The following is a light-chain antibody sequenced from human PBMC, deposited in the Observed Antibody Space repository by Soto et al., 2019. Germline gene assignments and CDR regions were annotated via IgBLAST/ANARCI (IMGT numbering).Light chain of an antibody. Sequence: ETVMTQSPATLSVSPGERATLSCRASQSVSDNLAWYQQKPGQAPRLLIYGAFTRATGIPARFSGSGSGTEFTLTISSLQSEDFAVYYCQQYNNWPRTFGQGTKVEIK. V-gene: IGKV3-15*01. CDR2: GAF. J-gene: IGKJ1*01. CDR3: QQYNNWPRT. CDR1: QSVSDN.